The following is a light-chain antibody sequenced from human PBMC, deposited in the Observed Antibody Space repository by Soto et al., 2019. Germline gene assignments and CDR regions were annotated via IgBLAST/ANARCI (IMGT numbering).Light chain of an antibody. CDR3: SSYTSSTPPDV. V-gene: IGLV2-14*01. J-gene: IGLJ1*01. CDR1: SSDVGGYNF. Sequence: QSVLTQPASVSGSPGQSITISCTGTSSDVGGYNFVSWYQQHPGKAPKLMIYDVSNRPSGVSNRFSGSKSGNTASLTISGLQAEDEADYYCSSYTSSTPPDVFGPGTKVTVL. CDR2: DVS.